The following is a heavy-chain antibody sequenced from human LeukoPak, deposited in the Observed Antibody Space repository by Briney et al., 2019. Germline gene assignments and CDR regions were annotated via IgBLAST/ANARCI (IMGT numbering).Heavy chain of an antibody. CDR1: GFSISRYW. D-gene: IGHD1-26*01. CDR3: SNGIYDNSY. V-gene: IGHV3-7*01. CDR2: INQDGTEE. Sequence: GGSLRLSCAASGFSISRYWMAWLRQVPGKGLQWLANINQDGTEEYYLDSVRGRFTISRDNAKKSLHLQMNILRVEDTAVYFCSNGIYDNSYWGLGTLVTVSS. J-gene: IGHJ4*02.